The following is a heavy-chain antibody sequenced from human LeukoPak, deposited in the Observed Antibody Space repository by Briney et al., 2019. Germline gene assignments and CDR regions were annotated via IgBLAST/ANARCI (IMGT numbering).Heavy chain of an antibody. D-gene: IGHD5-12*01. CDR1: DFTFGDYA. CDR3: TRGGIVATIGYGMDV. V-gene: IGHV3-49*04. J-gene: IGHJ6*02. Sequence: PGGSLRLSCAASDFTFGDYALSWVRQAPGKGLEWVALIRNEAFGGTTEYAASVEGRFSISRDHSNAYLQMNRLQTEDTAVYHCTRGGIVATIGYGMDVWGQGTTVTVS. CDR2: IRNEAFGGTT.